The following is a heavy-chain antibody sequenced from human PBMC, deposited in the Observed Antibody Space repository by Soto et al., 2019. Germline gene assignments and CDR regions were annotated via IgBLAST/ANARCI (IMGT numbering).Heavy chain of an antibody. CDR3: AKGSGLSSGWTFGN. Sequence: PGGSLRLSCAASGFTFSSYAMSWVRQAPGEGLEWVSAISGLDGSTYYADAVKGRFTISRDNSKNTLYLQMNSLRAEDTAVYYCAKGSGLSSGWTFGNWGQGTLVTVSS. D-gene: IGHD6-19*01. V-gene: IGHV3-23*01. CDR1: GFTFSSYA. CDR2: ISGLDGST. J-gene: IGHJ4*02.